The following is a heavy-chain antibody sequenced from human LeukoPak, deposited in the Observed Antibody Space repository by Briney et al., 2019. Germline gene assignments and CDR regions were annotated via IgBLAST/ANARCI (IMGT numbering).Heavy chain of an antibody. CDR1: GGSISSSSYY. CDR3: SSAAAGKGGYYGMDV. Sequence: SETLSLTCTVSGGSISSSSYYWGWIRQPPGKGLEWIGSIYYSGSTYYNPSLKSRVTISVDTSKNQFSLKLSSVTAADTAVYYCSSAAAGKGGYYGMDVWGQGTTVTVSS. J-gene: IGHJ6*02. CDR2: IYYSGST. V-gene: IGHV4-39*07. D-gene: IGHD6-13*01.